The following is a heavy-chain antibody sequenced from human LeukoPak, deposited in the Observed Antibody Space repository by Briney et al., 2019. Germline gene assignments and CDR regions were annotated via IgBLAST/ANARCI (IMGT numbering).Heavy chain of an antibody. CDR1: GFTFSSYW. V-gene: IGHV3-7*01. Sequence: GGSLRLSCAASGFTFSSYWMNWVRQAPGQGLEWVANINQNGSDKYYVDSVKGRFTISRDNAKNSLYLQMNSLRAEDTAVYYCARVTPDGGGPDLDYWGQGTLVTVSS. D-gene: IGHD4-23*01. CDR3: ARVTPDGGGPDLDY. CDR2: INQNGSDK. J-gene: IGHJ4*02.